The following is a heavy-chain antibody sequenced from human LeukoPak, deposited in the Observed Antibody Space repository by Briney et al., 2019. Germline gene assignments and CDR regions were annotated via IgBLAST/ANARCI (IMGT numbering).Heavy chain of an antibody. J-gene: IGHJ4*02. CDR3: ARDISGLAVAGHEDY. CDR1: GYTFTGYY. V-gene: IGHV1-2*02. D-gene: IGHD6-19*01. Sequence: GASVKVSCKASGYTFTGYYMHWVRQAPGQGLEWMGWINPNSGGTNYAQKFQGRVTMTRDTSISTAYMELSRLRSDDTAVYYCARDISGLAVAGHEDYWGQGTLVTVSS. CDR2: INPNSGGT.